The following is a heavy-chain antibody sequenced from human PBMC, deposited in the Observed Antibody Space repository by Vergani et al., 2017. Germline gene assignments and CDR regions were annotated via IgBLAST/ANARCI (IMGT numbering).Heavy chain of an antibody. Sequence: QVQLVQSGSELKKPGASVKVSCKASGYTLSRYSIYRVRQAPGQGLEWMGWINTNTGNPAYAQGFRGRFVFSLDTSVNTAYLQISSLKAEDTAVYYCARGARGYYYYGMDVWGQGTTVTVSS. CDR2: INTNTGNP. CDR1: GYTLSRYS. V-gene: IGHV7-4-1*02. CDR3: ARGARGYYYYGMDV. J-gene: IGHJ6*02.